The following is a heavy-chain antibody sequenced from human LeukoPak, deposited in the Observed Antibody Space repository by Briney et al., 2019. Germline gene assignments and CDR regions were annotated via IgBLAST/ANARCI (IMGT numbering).Heavy chain of an antibody. J-gene: IGHJ4*02. V-gene: IGHV3-21*01. D-gene: IGHD3-10*01. CDR2: ISSSSSYI. CDR1: GFTFNSYN. Sequence: GGSLRLSCAASGFTFNSYNMNWVRQAPGKGLEWVSSISSSSSYIYYADSVKGRFTISRDNAKNSLYLQMNSLRAEDTAVYYCARLGRLLWYGEFLFDYWGQGTLVTVSS. CDR3: ARLGRLLWYGEFLFDY.